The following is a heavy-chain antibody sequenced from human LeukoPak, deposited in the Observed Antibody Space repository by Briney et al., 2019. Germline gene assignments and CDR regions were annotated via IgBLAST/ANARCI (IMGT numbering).Heavy chain of an antibody. Sequence: GASVKVSCKASGYSFTGYSMHWMRRAPGQGLEWMGWINLNSGGTNYAQKFQGRVAMTRDTSISTAYMELSRLRSDDTAVYPCASWAGGNPDVAVFDYWGQGTLVTVSS. J-gene: IGHJ4*02. CDR2: INLNSGGT. V-gene: IGHV1-2*02. CDR1: GYSFTGYS. CDR3: ASWAGGNPDVAVFDY. D-gene: IGHD2-21*01.